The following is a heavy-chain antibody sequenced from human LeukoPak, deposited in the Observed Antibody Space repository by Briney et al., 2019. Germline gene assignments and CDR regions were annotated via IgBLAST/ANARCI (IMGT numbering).Heavy chain of an antibody. CDR3: ARGRRLLLNAFDI. CDR1: GGSISGYY. CDR2: INHSGST. Sequence: PSETLSLTCTVSGGSISGYYWSWIRQPPGKGLEWIGEINHSGSTNYNPSLKSRVTISVDTSKNQFSLKLSSVTAADTAVYYCARGRRLLLNAFDIWGQGTMVTVSS. J-gene: IGHJ3*02. V-gene: IGHV4-34*01. D-gene: IGHD3-22*01.